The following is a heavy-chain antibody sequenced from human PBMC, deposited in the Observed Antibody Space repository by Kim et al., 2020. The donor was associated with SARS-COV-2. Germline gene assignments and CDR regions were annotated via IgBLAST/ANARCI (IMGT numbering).Heavy chain of an antibody. V-gene: IGHV3-21*01. CDR3: ARDRGAVAGSGY. CDR2: ISSSSSYI. J-gene: IGHJ4*02. D-gene: IGHD6-19*01. CDR1: GXTFSSNS. Sequence: GGSLRLSCAXSGXTFSSNSMNWVRQAPGKGLEWVSSISSSSSYIYYADSVKGRFTISRDNAKNSLYLQMNSLRAEDTAVYYCARDRGAVAGSGYWGQGTL.